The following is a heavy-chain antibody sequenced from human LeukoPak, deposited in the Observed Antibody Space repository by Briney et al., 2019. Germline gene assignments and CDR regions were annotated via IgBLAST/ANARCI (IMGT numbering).Heavy chain of an antibody. D-gene: IGHD4-23*01. CDR2: TYYRSKWYA. J-gene: IGHJ4*02. Sequence: SQTLSLTCAIAGDSVSSISAAWSWIRQSPSRGLEWLGRTYYRSKWYADYAASVKSRLIINPDTSKNQFSLQLNSVTPEDTAVYYCARDNGGNSGFDYWGQGALVTVSS. V-gene: IGHV6-1*01. CDR3: ARDNGGNSGFDY. CDR1: GDSVSSISAA.